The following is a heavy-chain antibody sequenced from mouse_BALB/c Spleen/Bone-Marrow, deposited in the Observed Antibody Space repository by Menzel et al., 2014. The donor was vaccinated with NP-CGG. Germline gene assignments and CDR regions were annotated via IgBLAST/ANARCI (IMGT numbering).Heavy chain of an antibody. D-gene: IGHD1-1*01. J-gene: IGHJ2*01. CDR3: AREDYYGSSYSDY. V-gene: IGHV1-9*01. CDR1: GYTFSSYW. CDR2: ILPGSGST. Sequence: QVQLQQSGAELMKPGASVKISCKATGYTFSSYWIEWVKQRPGHGLEWIGEILPGSGSTIYNEKFKGKATFTADTSSNTAYMQLSSLTSEDSAVYYCAREDYYGSSYSDYWGQGTTLTVSS.